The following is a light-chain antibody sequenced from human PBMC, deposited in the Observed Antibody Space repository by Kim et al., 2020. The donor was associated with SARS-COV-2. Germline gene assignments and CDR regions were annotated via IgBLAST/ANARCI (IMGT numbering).Light chain of an antibody. CDR1: VSSSY. CDR2: GAS. Sequence: VSSSYLAWYQHKPGQAPRLLIYGASSRATGIPDRFSGSGSGTDFTLTISRLEPEDSAVYYCQQYGRSITFGGGTKLEIK. CDR3: QQYGRSIT. V-gene: IGKV3-20*01. J-gene: IGKJ4*01.